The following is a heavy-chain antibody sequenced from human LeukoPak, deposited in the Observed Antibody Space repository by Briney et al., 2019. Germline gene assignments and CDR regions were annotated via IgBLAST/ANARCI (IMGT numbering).Heavy chain of an antibody. D-gene: IGHD6-13*01. CDR3: ARDIEAAGLFLDY. CDR2: MKYDGSEK. CDR1: GFTFSSYW. J-gene: IGHJ4*02. V-gene: IGHV3-7*01. Sequence: PGGSLRLSCAASGFTFSSYWMSWVRQAPGKGLEWGANMKYDGSEKYYVDSVKGRFTISRDNAKNSLYLQMNSRRAEDMAVYYCARDIEAAGLFLDYWGQGTLDTVSS.